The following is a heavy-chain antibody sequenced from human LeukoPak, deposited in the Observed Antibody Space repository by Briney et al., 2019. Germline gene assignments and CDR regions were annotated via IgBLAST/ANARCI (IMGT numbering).Heavy chain of an antibody. CDR3: ARRGDGGRSFDF. V-gene: IGHV3-53*01. Sequence: LTGGSLRLSCAASGFTVSSSYMSWVRQAPGKGREWVSLIYSGGTTYYADSVKGRFTISRDDSKNTLYLQMNSLRAEDTAVYYCARRGDGGRSFDFWGQGTLVTVSS. CDR1: GFTVSSSY. D-gene: IGHD4-23*01. CDR2: IYSGGTT. J-gene: IGHJ4*02.